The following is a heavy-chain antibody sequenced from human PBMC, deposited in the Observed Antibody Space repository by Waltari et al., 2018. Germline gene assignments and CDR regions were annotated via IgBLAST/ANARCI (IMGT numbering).Heavy chain of an antibody. J-gene: IGHJ6*03. V-gene: IGHV4-39*01. CDR3: ARQATDTYYYYYMDV. Sequence: GPGLVKPSETLSLTCTVSGGSISTTTYYWGWIRQPPGKGLDWIGSISYSGSTSYNPSLNSRVTMSVDTSKNQFSLKLNSVTAADTAVYYCARQATDTYYYYYMDVWGKGTTVTVSS. CDR2: ISYSGST. CDR1: GGSISTTTYY. D-gene: IGHD2-21*02.